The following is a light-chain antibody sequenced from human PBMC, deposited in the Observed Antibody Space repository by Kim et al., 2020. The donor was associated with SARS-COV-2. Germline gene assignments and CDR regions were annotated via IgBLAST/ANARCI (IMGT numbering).Light chain of an antibody. CDR1: SSNVGRHF. CDR3: ATWDVSLNGWV. V-gene: IGLV1-44*01. CDR2: NDN. J-gene: IGLJ3*02. Sequence: GQRVTISGSGSSSNVGRHFVNWYKQLQGTAPKVFIYNDNQRPSGVPDRFSGSRSGTSASLAISGLQSEDEADYYCATWDVSLNGWVFGGGTQLTVL.